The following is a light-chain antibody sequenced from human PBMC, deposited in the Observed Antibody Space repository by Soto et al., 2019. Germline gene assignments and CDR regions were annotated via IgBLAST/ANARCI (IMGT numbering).Light chain of an antibody. V-gene: IGKV1-33*01. CDR2: DAT. J-gene: IGKJ2*01. Sequence: DIQMTQSPSSLSASVGDRVTITCQASQDISNYLNWYQQKPGKAPKLLIYDATNLETGVPSRFSGSGSGTNFTFTISSLQPEDIATYYCQQWYPFGQGTKLEIK. CDR1: QDISNY. CDR3: QQWYP.